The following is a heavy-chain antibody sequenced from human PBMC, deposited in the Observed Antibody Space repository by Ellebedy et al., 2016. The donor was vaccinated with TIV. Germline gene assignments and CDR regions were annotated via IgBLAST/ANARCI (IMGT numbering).Heavy chain of an antibody. CDR1: GYTFTGYY. CDR2: INPNSGGT. V-gene: IGHV1-2*02. J-gene: IGHJ3*02. CDR3: ARDSDFWLGYTGPDI. D-gene: IGHD3-3*01. Sequence: ASVKVSXKASGYTFTGYYMHWVRQAPGQGLEWMGWINPNSGGTNYAQKLQGRVTMTTDTSTSTAYMELRDLRSDDTAVYYCARDSDFWLGYTGPDIWGQGTMVTVSS.